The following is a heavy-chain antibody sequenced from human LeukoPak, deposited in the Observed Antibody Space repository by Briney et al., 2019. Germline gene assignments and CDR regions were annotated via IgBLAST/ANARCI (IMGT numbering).Heavy chain of an antibody. V-gene: IGHV4-39*01. Sequence: PSETLSLTCTVSGGSISSSSYYWGWIRQPPGKGLEWIGSIYYSGSTYYNPSLKSRVTISVDTSKNQFSLKLSSVTAADTAVYYCARQPVYEYSYGYGDWGQGTLVTVSP. CDR2: IYYSGST. J-gene: IGHJ4*02. CDR1: GGSISSSSYY. D-gene: IGHD5-18*01. CDR3: ARQPVYEYSYGYGD.